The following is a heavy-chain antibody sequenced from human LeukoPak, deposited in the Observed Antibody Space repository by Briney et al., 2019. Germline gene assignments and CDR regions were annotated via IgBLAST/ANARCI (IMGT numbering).Heavy chain of an antibody. J-gene: IGHJ4*02. CDR2: IKQDGSEK. D-gene: IGHD3-10*01. CDR3: ARDQFGELLSDY. Sequence: GVLRLSCAASGFTLSSYWMSWVRQAPGEGLEWVANIKQDGSEKYYVDSVKGRFTISRDNAKNSLYLQMNSLRAEDTAVYYCARDQFGELLSDYWGQGTLVTVSS. V-gene: IGHV3-7*01. CDR1: GFTLSSYW.